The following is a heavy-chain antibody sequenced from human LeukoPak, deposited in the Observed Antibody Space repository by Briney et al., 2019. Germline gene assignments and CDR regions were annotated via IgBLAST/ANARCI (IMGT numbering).Heavy chain of an antibody. V-gene: IGHV4-59*01. CDR2: IYYSGST. CDR1: GGSISSYY. J-gene: IGHJ5*02. D-gene: IGHD4-17*01. Sequence: SEALSLTCTVSGGSISSYYWGWLRQPPGKGREWIGYIYYSGSTNYNPSLKSRVTISVDTSKNQFSLKLSSVTAADTAVYYCARIHGDYNDPWGQGTLVTVSS. CDR3: ARIHGDYNDP.